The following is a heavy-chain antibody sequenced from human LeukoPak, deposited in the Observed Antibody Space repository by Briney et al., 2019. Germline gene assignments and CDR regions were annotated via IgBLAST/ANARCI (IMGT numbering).Heavy chain of an antibody. J-gene: IGHJ4*02. CDR2: ISYDGSNK. Sequence: GGSLRLSCAASGFTFSSYAMHWVRQAPGKGLEWVAVISYDGSNKYYADSVKGRFTISRDNSKNTLYLQMNSLRAEDTAVYYCARDRPTYGGNAFSVFDYWGQGTLVTVSS. D-gene: IGHD4-23*01. CDR3: ARDRPTYGGNAFSVFDY. CDR1: GFTFSSYA. V-gene: IGHV3-30-3*01.